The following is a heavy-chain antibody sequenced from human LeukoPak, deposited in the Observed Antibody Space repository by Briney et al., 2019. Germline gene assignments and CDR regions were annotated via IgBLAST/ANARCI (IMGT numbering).Heavy chain of an antibody. D-gene: IGHD6-19*01. Sequence: PSETLSLTCTVSGGSISSYYWSWIRQPPGKGLEWIGYIYYSGSTNYNPSLKSRVTISVDTSKNQFSLKLSSVTAADTAVYYCARDSAWLVLDYWGQGTLVTVSS. CDR2: IYYSGST. V-gene: IGHV4-59*01. CDR1: GGSISSYY. J-gene: IGHJ4*02. CDR3: ARDSAWLVLDY.